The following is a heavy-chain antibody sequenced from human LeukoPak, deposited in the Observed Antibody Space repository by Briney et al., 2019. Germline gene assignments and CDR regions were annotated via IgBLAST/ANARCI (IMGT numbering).Heavy chain of an antibody. CDR2: IKQDGSEK. J-gene: IGHJ6*02. Sequence: GGSLRLSCAASGFTFSSYWMSWVRQAPGKGLEWVANIKQDGSEKYYVDSVNGRFTISRDNAKNSLYLQMNSLRAEDTAVYYCARDYSGSYYYYYYYGMDVWGQGTTVTVSS. V-gene: IGHV3-7*01. D-gene: IGHD1-26*01. CDR3: ARDYSGSYYYYYYYGMDV. CDR1: GFTFSSYW.